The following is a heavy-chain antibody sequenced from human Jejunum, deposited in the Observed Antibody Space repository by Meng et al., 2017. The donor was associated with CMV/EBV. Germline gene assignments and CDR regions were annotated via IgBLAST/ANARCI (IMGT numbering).Heavy chain of an antibody. CDR3: AKALTIFGLLREFYYFDY. D-gene: IGHD3-3*01. CDR2: IYSDHSGGAT. CDR1: NY. V-gene: IGHV3-66*02. J-gene: IGHJ4*01. Sequence: NYISWVRQAPGKGLELVSIIYSDHSGGATYYADSVEGRFTISRDNSKNTVYLQMNGLRRDDTAVYYCAKALTIFGLLREFYYFDYWGHGTRGTVSS.